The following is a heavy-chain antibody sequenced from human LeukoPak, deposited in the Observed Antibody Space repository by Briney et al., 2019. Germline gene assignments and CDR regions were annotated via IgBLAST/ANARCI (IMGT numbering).Heavy chain of an antibody. Sequence: PGGSLRLSCAASGFTFSRYWMSWVRQAPGKGLEWLAVISYDVNNKYYADSVKGRFTISRDNSKNTLYLQMNSLRADDTAVYYCARDPCSGGSCYSFLWGQGTLVTVSS. V-gene: IGHV3-30*03. D-gene: IGHD2-15*01. CDR3: ARDPCSGGSCYSFL. CDR1: GFTFSRYW. CDR2: ISYDVNNK. J-gene: IGHJ4*02.